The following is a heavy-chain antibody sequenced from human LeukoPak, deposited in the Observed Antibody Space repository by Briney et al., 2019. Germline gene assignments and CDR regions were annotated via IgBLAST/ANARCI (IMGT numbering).Heavy chain of an antibody. D-gene: IGHD1-14*01. CDR3: ARHHPHDAFDI. CDR2: IYYSGST. V-gene: IGHV4-31*03. J-gene: IGHJ3*02. Sequence: SETLSLTCTVSGGSISSDGYYWNWIRQRPGKGLEWIGNIYYSGSTYYNPSLKSRVSISLDTSQNQCSLKITSVTAADTAVYYCARHHPHDAFDIWGQGTMVTVSS. CDR1: GGSISSDGYY.